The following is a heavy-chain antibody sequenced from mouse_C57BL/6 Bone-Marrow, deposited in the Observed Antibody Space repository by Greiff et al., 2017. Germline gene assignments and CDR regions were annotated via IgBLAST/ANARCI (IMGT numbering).Heavy chain of an antibody. CDR2: IYPGGGYT. Sequence: QVQLQQSGAELVRPGTSVKMSCKASGYTFTNYWIGWAKQRPGHGLEWIGDIYPGGGYTNYNAKFKGKATLTADKSSSTAYMQFSSLTSEDSAIYCSARRGITRYFDVWGTGTTVTVSS. V-gene: IGHV1-63*01. J-gene: IGHJ1*03. CDR1: GYTFTNYW. CDR3: ARRGITRYFDV. D-gene: IGHD2-4*01.